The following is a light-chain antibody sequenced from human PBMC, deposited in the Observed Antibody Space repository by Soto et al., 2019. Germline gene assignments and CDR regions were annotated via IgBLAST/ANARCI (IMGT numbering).Light chain of an antibody. J-gene: IGKJ4*01. CDR2: DAS. Sequence: EIVLTQSPATLSLSPGERATLSCRASQSVSSYLAWYQQKPGQAPRLLIYDASNRATGIPARFSGSGSGTDFTLHISSLEAEDFAVYYCQQRSNWPLTFGGGTKVEI. CDR3: QQRSNWPLT. V-gene: IGKV3-11*01. CDR1: QSVSSY.